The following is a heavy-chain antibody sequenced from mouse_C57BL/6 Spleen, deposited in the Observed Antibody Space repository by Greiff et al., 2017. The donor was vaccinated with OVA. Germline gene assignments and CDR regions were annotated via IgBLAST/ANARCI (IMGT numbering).Heavy chain of an antibody. CDR3: TTESTTVVGY. V-gene: IGHV14-4*01. CDR1: GFNIKDDY. J-gene: IGHJ2*01. CDR2: IDPENGDT. D-gene: IGHD1-1*01. Sequence: VQLQQSGAELVRPGASVKLSCTASGFNIKDDYMHWVKQRPEQGLEWIGWIDPENGDTEYASKVQGKATITADTSSNTAYLQLSSLTSEDTAVYYCTTESTTVVGYWGQGTTLTVSS.